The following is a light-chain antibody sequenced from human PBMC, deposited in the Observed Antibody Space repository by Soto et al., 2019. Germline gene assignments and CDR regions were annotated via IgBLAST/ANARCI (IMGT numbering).Light chain of an antibody. CDR1: QSVSSY. CDR2: DAS. Sequence: EIVLTQSPATLSLSPGERATLSCRASQSVSSYLAWYQQKPGQAPRLLIYDASNRATGIPARSSGSGSGTDVTLTISSLEPEDFAVYYCQQRCNWPPLITFGQGTRLEIK. J-gene: IGKJ5*01. CDR3: QQRCNWPPLIT. V-gene: IGKV3-11*01.